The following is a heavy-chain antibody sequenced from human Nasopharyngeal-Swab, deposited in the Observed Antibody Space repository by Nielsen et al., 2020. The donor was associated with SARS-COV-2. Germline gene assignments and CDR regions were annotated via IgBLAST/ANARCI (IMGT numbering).Heavy chain of an antibody. J-gene: IGHJ3*02. D-gene: IGHD2-21*02. Sequence: GESLKISCAASGFPFRNHYITWVRQPPGKGLEWVANVRQDAREQFYADSVKGRFTISRDNAKNTVSLQMNSLRREDTAVYYCARESVVTGMDDAPDIWGRGTMVTVSS. CDR2: VRQDAREQ. V-gene: IGHV3-7*04. CDR3: ARESVVTGMDDAPDI. CDR1: GFPFRNHY.